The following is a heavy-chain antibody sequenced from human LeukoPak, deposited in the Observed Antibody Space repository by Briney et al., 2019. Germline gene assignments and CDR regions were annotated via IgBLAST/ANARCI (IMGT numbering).Heavy chain of an antibody. CDR2: IDGTGSST. V-gene: IGHV3-23*01. Sequence: GGSLRLSCAGSGFTFSGYAMSWVRQAPGKGLEWVSAIDGTGSSTYYADSVKGRFTISRDNSKNTLYLQMNSLRAEDTAVYYCGYYDSSYTAYYFDYWGQGTLVTVSS. CDR3: GYYDSSYTAYYFDY. CDR1: GFTFSGYA. J-gene: IGHJ4*02. D-gene: IGHD3-22*01.